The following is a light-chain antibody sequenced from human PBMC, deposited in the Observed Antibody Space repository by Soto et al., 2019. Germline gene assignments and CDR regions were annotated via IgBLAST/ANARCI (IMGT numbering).Light chain of an antibody. Sequence: QSALTQPASVSGSPGQSITISCTGTSSDVGGYNYVSWYQQHPGKAPKLMSYDVSNRPSGVSNRFSGSKSGNTASLTISGLQAGDEADYYCSSYTSSSTLVVGGGTKLTVL. J-gene: IGLJ2*01. CDR1: SSDVGGYNY. CDR3: SSYTSSSTLV. CDR2: DVS. V-gene: IGLV2-14*01.